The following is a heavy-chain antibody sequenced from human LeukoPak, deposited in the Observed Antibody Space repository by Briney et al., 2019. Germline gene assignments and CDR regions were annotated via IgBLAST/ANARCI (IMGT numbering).Heavy chain of an antibody. CDR1: GFTFSRYD. V-gene: IGHV3-48*03. CDR3: AKDSTHYRVWDDYDSTGLTY. D-gene: IGHD3-22*01. J-gene: IGHJ4*02. CDR2: ISSSGSSI. Sequence: GGSLRLSCAASGFTFSRYDMNWVRQAPGKGLEWVSYISSSGSSIHYADSVKGRFIISRDNAKNSLYLQMNSLRVEDTAVYYCAKDSTHYRVWDDYDSTGLTYWGQGTLVTVSS.